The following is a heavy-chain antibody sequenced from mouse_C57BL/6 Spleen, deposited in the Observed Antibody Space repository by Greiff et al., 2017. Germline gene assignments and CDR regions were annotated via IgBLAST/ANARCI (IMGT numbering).Heavy chain of an antibody. CDR3: AREGDGYYSFDY. CDR1: GYSITSGYY. D-gene: IGHD2-3*01. V-gene: IGHV3-6*01. Sequence: ESGPGLVKPSQSLSLTCSVTGYSITSGYYWNWIRQFPGNKLEWMGYISYDGSNNYNPSLKNRISITRDTSKNQFFLKLNSVTTEDTATYYCAREGDGYYSFDYWGQGTTLTVSS. J-gene: IGHJ2*01. CDR2: ISYDGSN.